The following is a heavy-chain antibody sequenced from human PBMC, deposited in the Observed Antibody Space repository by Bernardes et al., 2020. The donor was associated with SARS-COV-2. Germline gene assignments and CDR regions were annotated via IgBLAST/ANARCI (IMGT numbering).Heavy chain of an antibody. V-gene: IGHV4-39*01. Sequence: SETLSLTCSVSGGSITGTNYYWAWLRQPPGKDLEWIGSVSYYGNTSYTPSLRSRVTISADTSKNQFSLNLTSVTAADAAVYYCARATYDFYYWFEPWGQGTLVSVSS. CDR2: VSYYGNT. J-gene: IGHJ5*02. CDR1: GGSITGTNYY. CDR3: ARATYDFYYWFEP. D-gene: IGHD3-3*01.